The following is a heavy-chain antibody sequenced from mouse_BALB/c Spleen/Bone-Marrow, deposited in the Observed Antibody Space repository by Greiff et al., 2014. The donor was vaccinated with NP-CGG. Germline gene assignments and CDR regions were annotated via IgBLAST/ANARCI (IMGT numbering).Heavy chain of an antibody. D-gene: IGHD1-1*01. CDR3: TRCGSTYDWYFDV. V-gene: IGHV1-5*01. CDR2: IYPGNSDT. CDR1: GYSFTIYW. J-gene: IGHJ1*01. Sequence: VQLQQSGTVLARPGASVKMSCKASGYSFTIYWMHWVKQRPGQGLEWIGAIYPGNSDTSYNQKFKGKAKLTAVTSASTAYMELSSLTNEDSAVYYCTRCGSTYDWYFDVWGAGTTVTVSS.